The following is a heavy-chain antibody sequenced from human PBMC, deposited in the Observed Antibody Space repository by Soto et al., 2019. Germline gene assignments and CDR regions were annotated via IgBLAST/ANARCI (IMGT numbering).Heavy chain of an antibody. J-gene: IGHJ4*02. CDR3: ARNLPSAYYYDSSGPPEAAFDY. D-gene: IGHD3-22*01. V-gene: IGHV1-18*01. CDR1: GYTFTSYG. Sequence: ASVKVSCKASGYTFTSYGISWVRQAPGQGLEWMGWISAYNGNTNYAQKLQGRVTMTTDTSTSTAYMELRSLRSDDTAVYYCARNLPSAYYYDSSGPPEAAFDYWGQGTLVTVSS. CDR2: ISAYNGNT.